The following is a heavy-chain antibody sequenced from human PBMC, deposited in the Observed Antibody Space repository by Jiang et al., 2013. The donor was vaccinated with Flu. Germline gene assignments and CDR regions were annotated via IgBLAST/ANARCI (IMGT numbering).Heavy chain of an antibody. J-gene: IGHJ4*02. D-gene: IGHD2-15*01. Sequence: LVKPGGSLRLSCAASGFTFSDYYMNWIRQAPGTGLKWVSYISNSGSYTHYADSVKGRFTISRDNAKNSLYLQMNSLRAEDTAVYYCARRFCSGGSCYPTAFDYWGQGTLVTVSS. V-gene: IGHV3-11*06. CDR3: ARRFCSGGSCYPTAFDY. CDR2: ISNSGSYT. CDR1: GFTFSDYY.